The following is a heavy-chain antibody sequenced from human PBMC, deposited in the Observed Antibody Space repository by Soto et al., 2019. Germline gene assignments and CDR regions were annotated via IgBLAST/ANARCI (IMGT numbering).Heavy chain of an antibody. D-gene: IGHD3-3*01. CDR3: AKVFWSGYYGFDY. V-gene: IGHV3-23*04. Sequence: VQLVESGGGVVQPGRSLRLSCAASGFTFSSYAMSWVRQAPGKGLEWVSAISGSGGSTYYADSVKGRFTISRDNSKNTLYLQMNSLRAEDTAVYYCAKVFWSGYYGFDYWGQGTLVTVSS. J-gene: IGHJ4*02. CDR2: ISGSGGST. CDR1: GFTFSSYA.